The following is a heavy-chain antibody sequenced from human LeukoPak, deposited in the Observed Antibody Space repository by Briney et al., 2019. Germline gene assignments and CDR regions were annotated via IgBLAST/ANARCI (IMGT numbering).Heavy chain of an antibody. CDR2: IVGSSST. J-gene: IGHJ4*02. CDR1: GFTFSNFA. CDR3: ARDTKADY. V-gene: IGHV3-21*01. Sequence: GGSLRLSCAASGFTFSNFAMTWVRQAPGKGLEWVSSIVGSSSTYYADSLKGRFTISRDNAKNSLYLQMNGLRDEDTAVYYCARDTKADYWGQGTLVTVSS.